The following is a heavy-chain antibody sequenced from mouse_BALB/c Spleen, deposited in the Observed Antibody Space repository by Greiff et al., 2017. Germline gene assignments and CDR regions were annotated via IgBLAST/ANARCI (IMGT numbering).Heavy chain of an antibody. V-gene: IGHV5-6*02. CDR2: ISSGGSYT. D-gene: IGHD2-3*01. J-gene: IGHJ3*01. Sequence: EVKLVESGGDLVKPGGSLKLSCAASGFTFSSYGMSWVRQTPDKRLEWVATISSGGSYTYYPDSVKGRFTISRDNAKNTLYLQMSSLKSEDTAMYYCERRHDGSSWFAYWGQGTLVTVSA. CDR3: ERRHDGSSWFAY. CDR1: GFTFSSYG.